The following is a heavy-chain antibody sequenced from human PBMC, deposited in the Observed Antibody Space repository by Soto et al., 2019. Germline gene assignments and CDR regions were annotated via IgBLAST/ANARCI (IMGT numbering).Heavy chain of an antibody. CDR1: GGPIRRRGYY. Sequence: QVQLQESGPRLVQPSQTLSLTCTVSGGPIRRRGYYWSWIRQHPGQGLEWIGSVYYSGITDYNPSLKSRVTISADTSKNQFSLNLRSVTAADTAVYYCASSGAREGDWFDPWGQGTLVTVSS. J-gene: IGHJ5*02. CDR3: ASSGAREGDWFDP. V-gene: IGHV4-31*03. CDR2: VYYSGIT. D-gene: IGHD3-16*01.